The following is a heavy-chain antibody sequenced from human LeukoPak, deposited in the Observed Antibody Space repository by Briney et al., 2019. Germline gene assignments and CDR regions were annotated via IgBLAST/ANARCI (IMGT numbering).Heavy chain of an antibody. J-gene: IGHJ4*02. V-gene: IGHV1-18*01. Sequence: ASVKVSCKASGYTFTSYGISWVRQAPGQGLEWMGWISPYNDNTNYAQKLQGRVTMTTETSTSTAYMELRSLRSDDTAVYYCARGGTSGWRTPNDDYWGQGTLVTVSS. CDR1: GYTFTSYG. CDR3: ARGGTSGWRTPNDDY. D-gene: IGHD6-19*01. CDR2: ISPYNDNT.